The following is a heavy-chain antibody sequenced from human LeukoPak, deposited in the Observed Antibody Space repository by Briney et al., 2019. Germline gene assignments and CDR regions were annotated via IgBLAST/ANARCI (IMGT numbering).Heavy chain of an antibody. J-gene: IGHJ4*02. CDR2: INPNSGGT. V-gene: IGHV1-2*02. CDR1: GYTFTGYY. Sequence: ASVKVSCKASGYTFTGYYMHWVRQAPGQGLEWMGWINPNSGGTNYAQKFQGRVTMTRDTSISTAYMELSRLRSDDTAVYYCARGPTVVTQYYFDYWGQGNLVTVSS. CDR3: ARGPTVVTQYYFDY. D-gene: IGHD4-23*01.